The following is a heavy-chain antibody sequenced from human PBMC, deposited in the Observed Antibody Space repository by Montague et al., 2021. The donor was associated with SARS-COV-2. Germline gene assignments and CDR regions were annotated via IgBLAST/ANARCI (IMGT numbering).Heavy chain of an antibody. CDR1: SPSVICCDYS. V-gene: IGHV4-30-2*06. Sequence: TLSLTCVVSSPSVICCDYSSSWIRPSPGTGLEWIGYIYLCGSAYYNPSLKSRVTISIDTSNNQFSLNLRSVTAADTGLYYCATGTRMYGMDFWGPGTTVTGSS. D-gene: IGHD3-10*01. CDR3: ATGTRMYGMDF. J-gene: IGHJ6*02. CDR2: IYLCGSA.